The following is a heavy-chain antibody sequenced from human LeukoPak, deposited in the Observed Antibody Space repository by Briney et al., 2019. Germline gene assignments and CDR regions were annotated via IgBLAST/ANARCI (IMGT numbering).Heavy chain of an antibody. CDR3: VRDAEGLQTGRQDFDY. D-gene: IGHD4-11*01. J-gene: IGHJ4*02. CDR2: VSPDGSRT. V-gene: IGHV3-74*01. CDR1: GFTFSNFW. Sequence: GGSLRLSCAVSGFTFSNFWMYWVRRHPGRGLVWVSRVSPDGSRTAYMASVKGRFTISRDNAKNTLYLQMTSLRAEDSAVYFCVRDAEGLQTGRQDFDYWGQGTLVTVSS.